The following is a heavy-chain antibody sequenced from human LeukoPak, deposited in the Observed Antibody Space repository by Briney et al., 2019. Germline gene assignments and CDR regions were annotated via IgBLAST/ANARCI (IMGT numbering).Heavy chain of an antibody. V-gene: IGHV4-34*01. D-gene: IGHD2-2*01. J-gene: IGHJ6*04. CDR1: GGSFSGYY. Sequence: SETLSLTCAVYGGSFSGYYWSWIRQPPGKGLEWIGEINHSGSTNYNPSLKSRVTMSVDTSKNQFSLKLSSVTAADTAVYYCARVVPAAGTYYYYYYGMDVWGKGTTVTVSS. CDR3: ARVVPAAGTYYYYYYGMDV. CDR2: INHSGST.